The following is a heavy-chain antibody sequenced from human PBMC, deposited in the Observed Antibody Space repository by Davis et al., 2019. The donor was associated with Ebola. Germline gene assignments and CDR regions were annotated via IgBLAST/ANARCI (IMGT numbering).Heavy chain of an antibody. J-gene: IGHJ4*02. D-gene: IGHD5-18*01. Sequence: PGGSLRLSCAASGFSFSNSWMSWVRQAPGKGLQWVAKIRQDGNERNYVDSVKGRFTVSRDNANNSLYLQMNSLRGDDTAVYFCARVFGGYRDGPFDCWGQGTLVSVSS. CDR1: GFSFSNSW. CDR3: ARVFGGYRDGPFDC. V-gene: IGHV3-7*03. CDR2: IRQDGNER.